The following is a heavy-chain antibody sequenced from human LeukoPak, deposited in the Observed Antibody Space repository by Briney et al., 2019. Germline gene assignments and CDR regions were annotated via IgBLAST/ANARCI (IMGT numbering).Heavy chain of an antibody. V-gene: IGHV3-30-3*01. CDR3: ARDQVGD. D-gene: IGHD3-16*01. CDR1: GFAFNTYT. CDR2: TTYDGSSE. Sequence: PGGSLRLSCAASGFAFNTYTMHWVRQAPGKGLEWVAATTYDGSSENYAASVKGRFTISRDNSRNTLYLQINSLRVDDTAVYYCARDQVGDSGQGILVTVSS. J-gene: IGHJ4*02.